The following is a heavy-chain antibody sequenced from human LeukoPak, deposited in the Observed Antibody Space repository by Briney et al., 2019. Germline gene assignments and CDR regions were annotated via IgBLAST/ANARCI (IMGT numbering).Heavy chain of an antibody. V-gene: IGHV4-34*01. CDR2: INHSGST. CDR3: AGGSAEAWDLPHY. J-gene: IGHJ4*02. D-gene: IGHD1-26*01. CDR1: GGSFSDYF. Sequence: PSETLSLTCAVYGGSFSDYFWSWIRQPPGKGLEWIGEINHSGSTNYNPSLKSRVTISVDTPKNQFSLKLSSVTAADTAVYYCAGGSAEAWDLPHYWGQGTLVTVSS.